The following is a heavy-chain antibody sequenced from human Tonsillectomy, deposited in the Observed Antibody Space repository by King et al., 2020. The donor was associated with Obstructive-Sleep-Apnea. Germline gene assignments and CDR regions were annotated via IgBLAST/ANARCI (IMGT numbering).Heavy chain of an antibody. CDR1: GFTFSSYC. Sequence: VQLVESGGGVVQPGGSLRLSCAASGFTFSSYCMHWVLQAPGKGLEGLAFIRYDGSNKYYADSVKGRFTFSRDNSKRTLYLQMNSLRAEDTAVYYCAKDSNMLVGATSFDYWGQGTLVTVSS. J-gene: IGHJ4*02. CDR3: AKDSNMLVGATSFDY. V-gene: IGHV3-30*02. CDR2: IRYDGSNK. D-gene: IGHD1-26*01.